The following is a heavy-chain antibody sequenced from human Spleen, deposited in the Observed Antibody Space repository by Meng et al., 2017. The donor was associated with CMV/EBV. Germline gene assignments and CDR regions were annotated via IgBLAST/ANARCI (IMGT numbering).Heavy chain of an antibody. CDR1: GYTFTAHY. J-gene: IGHJ4*02. V-gene: IGHV1-2*02. CDR2: IHPNSGGT. Sequence: ASVKVSCKASGYTFTAHYFHWVRQAPGQGLEWMGWIHPNSGGTNYAQNFQGRVTLTWDTSISTAYMQLSRLTFDDTAVYYCRRGAAATDYWGQGTLVTVS. CDR3: RRGAAATDY. D-gene: IGHD2-15*01.